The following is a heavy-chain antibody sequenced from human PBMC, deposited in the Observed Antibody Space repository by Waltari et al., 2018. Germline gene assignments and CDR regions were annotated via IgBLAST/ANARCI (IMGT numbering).Heavy chain of an antibody. D-gene: IGHD5-18*01. CDR1: GYTFIAYA. CDR2: INVGNGNT. V-gene: IGHV1-3*01. CDR3: ARGHRLPFFDF. Sequence: QVQLVQSGAEVKKPGASVKVSCTASGYTFIAYAIHCGRQAPGQSPEWMGWINVGNGNTKYSQKLQGRVTITSDTSASTAYVELSSLTSEDTALYYCARGHRLPFFDFWGKGTLVTVSS. J-gene: IGHJ4*02.